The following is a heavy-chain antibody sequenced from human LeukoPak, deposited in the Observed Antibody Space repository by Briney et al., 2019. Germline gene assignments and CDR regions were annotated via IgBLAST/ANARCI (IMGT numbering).Heavy chain of an antibody. CDR2: ISAYNGNT. CDR3: ARYMVRGVMSDS. V-gene: IGHV1-18*01. D-gene: IGHD3-10*01. Sequence: ASVKVSCKDSGYTFTSYGISWVRQAPGQGLEWMGWISAYNGNTNYAQKLQGRVTMTTDTSTSTAYMELRSLGSDDTAVYYCARYMVRGVMSDSWGQGTLVTVSS. CDR1: GYTFTSYG. J-gene: IGHJ4*02.